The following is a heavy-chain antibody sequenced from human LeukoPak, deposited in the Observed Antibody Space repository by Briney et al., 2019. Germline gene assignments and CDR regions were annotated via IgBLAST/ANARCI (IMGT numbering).Heavy chain of an antibody. J-gene: IGHJ5*02. CDR2: IYTSGST. D-gene: IGHD3-3*01. CDR3: ARAGNPESGSKYNWFDP. CDR1: GVSFTRESYY. V-gene: IGHV4-61*02. Sequence: PSETLSLTCSVSGVSFTRESYYWSWIRQPAGKGLEWSGRIYTSGSTKYNPSLKSRVTISVDTSKMMFSPKLSSVTAAYRPAYYRARAGNPESGSKYNWFDPWGQRTLVTVSS.